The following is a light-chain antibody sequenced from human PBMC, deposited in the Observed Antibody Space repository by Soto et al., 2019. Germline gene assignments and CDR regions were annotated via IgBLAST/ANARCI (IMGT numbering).Light chain of an antibody. V-gene: IGLV2-14*03. J-gene: IGLJ2*01. CDR1: SSDIGYDY. Sequence: QSALTQPASGSGSPGQSITISCTGSSSDIGYDYVSWYQQHPGTAPKLIIYGVINRPSGVSNRFSGSKSGNTASLTISGLQAEDEADYYCSSHASRTSVVFGGGTKLTVL. CDR3: SSHASRTSVV. CDR2: GVI.